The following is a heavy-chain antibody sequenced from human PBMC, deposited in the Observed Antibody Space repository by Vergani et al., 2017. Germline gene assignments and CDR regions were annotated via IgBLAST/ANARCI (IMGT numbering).Heavy chain of an antibody. CDR1: GGSISSGSYY. V-gene: IGHV4-39*07. Sequence: QVQLQESGPGLVKPSQTLSLTCTVSGGSISSGSYYWSWIRQPPGKGLEWIGEINHSGSTNYNPSLKSRVTISVDTSKNQFPLKLSSVTAADTAVYYCARGLPEGYYYYYMDVWGKGTTVTVSS. CDR3: ARGLPEGYYYYYMDV. CDR2: INHSGST. J-gene: IGHJ6*03.